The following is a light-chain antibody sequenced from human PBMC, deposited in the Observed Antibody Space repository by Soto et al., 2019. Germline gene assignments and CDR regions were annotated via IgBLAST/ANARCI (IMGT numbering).Light chain of an antibody. V-gene: IGKV3-20*01. J-gene: IGKJ5*01. CDR2: GAS. CDR1: QSVSSSY. Sequence: EIVLTQSPGTLSLSPGERSTLCLMSSQSVSSSYLAWYQQKPGQAPRLLIYGASSRATGIPDRFSGSGSGTDFTLAISRLEPEDFAVYYCQQYGSSPISFGQGTRLEIK. CDR3: QQYGSSPIS.